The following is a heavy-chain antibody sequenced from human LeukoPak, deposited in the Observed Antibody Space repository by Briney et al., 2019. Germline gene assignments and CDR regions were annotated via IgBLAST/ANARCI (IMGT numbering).Heavy chain of an antibody. CDR3: ASTYSNPGNWFDP. CDR2: IYYSGST. CDR1: GGSISSYY. V-gene: IGHV4-59*12. D-gene: IGHD4-11*01. J-gene: IGHJ5*02. Sequence: SETLSLTCTVSGGSISSYYWSWIRQPPGKGLEWIGYIYYSGSTYYNPSLKSRVTISVDRSKNQFSLKLSSVTAADTAVYYCASTYSNPGNWFDPWGQGTLVTVSS.